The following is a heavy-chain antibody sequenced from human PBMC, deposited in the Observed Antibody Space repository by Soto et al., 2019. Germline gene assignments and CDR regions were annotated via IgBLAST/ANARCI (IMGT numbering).Heavy chain of an antibody. D-gene: IGHD3-10*01. Sequence: QVQLVQSGAEVKKPGSSVKVSCKASGGTFSSYTISWVRQAPGQGLEWMGRIIPILGIANYAQKFQGRVTITADNSTSTAYMELSSLRSEDTAVYYCARAHMVRGVIPFDYWGQGTLVTVSS. CDR1: GGTFSSYT. J-gene: IGHJ4*02. CDR3: ARAHMVRGVIPFDY. CDR2: IIPILGIA. V-gene: IGHV1-69*02.